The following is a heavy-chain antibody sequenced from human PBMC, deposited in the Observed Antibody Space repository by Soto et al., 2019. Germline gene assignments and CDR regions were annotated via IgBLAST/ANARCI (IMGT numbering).Heavy chain of an antibody. V-gene: IGHV4-34*01. J-gene: IGHJ4*02. CDR1: GGSFSGYY. D-gene: IGHD3-10*01. Sequence: QVQLQQWGAGLLKPSETLSLTCAVYGGSFSGYYWSWIRQPPGKGLEWIGEINHSGSTNYNPSLKSRVTISVDTSKNQFSLKLSSVTAADTAVYYWARVGAGRSFDYWGQGTLVTVSS. CDR3: ARVGAGRSFDY. CDR2: INHSGST.